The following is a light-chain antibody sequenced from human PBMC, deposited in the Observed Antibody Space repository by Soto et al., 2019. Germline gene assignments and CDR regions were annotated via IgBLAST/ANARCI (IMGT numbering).Light chain of an antibody. CDR3: QQSSTWPLT. Sequence: EIVLTQSPATLPLSPGERATLSCRASQSVSSHLGWYQQKPGKAPRLLIYDATTRANGIPARFSGSGSGTYFTLTISSLDPEDFAFYFCQQSSTWPLTFGQGTRLEIK. V-gene: IGKV3-11*01. J-gene: IGKJ5*01. CDR2: DAT. CDR1: QSVSSH.